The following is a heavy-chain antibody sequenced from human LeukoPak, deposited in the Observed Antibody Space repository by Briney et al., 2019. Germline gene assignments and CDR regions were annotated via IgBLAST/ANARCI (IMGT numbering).Heavy chain of an antibody. V-gene: IGHV1-46*01. CDR3: ARDRTDPLELLDY. Sequence: GASVKVSCKASGYTFTSYYMHWVRQAPGQGLEWMGIINPSGGSTSYAQKFQGRVTMTRDTSTSTAYMELRSLRSDDTAVYYCARDRTDPLELLDYWGQGTLVTVSS. D-gene: IGHD1-7*01. J-gene: IGHJ4*02. CDR2: INPSGGST. CDR1: GYTFTSYY.